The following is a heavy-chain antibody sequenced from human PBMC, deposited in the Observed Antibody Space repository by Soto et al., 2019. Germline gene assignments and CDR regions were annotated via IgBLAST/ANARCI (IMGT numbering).Heavy chain of an antibody. Sequence: SETLSLTCTVSGGSISSGDYYWSWIRQPPGKGLEWIGYIYYSGSTYYNPSPKSRVTISVDTSKNQFSLKLSSVTAADTAVYYCARALSTYYYDSSGYYHPPWFDPWGQGTLVTVSS. J-gene: IGHJ5*02. CDR1: GGSISSGDYY. CDR2: IYYSGST. CDR3: ARALSTYYYDSSGYYHPPWFDP. V-gene: IGHV4-30-4*01. D-gene: IGHD3-22*01.